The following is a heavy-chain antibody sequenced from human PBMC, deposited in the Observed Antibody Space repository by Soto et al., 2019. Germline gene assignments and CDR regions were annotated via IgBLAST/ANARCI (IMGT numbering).Heavy chain of an antibody. CDR3: ARDIGQWPGNHYYGMDV. CDR2: IYDSGTI. V-gene: IGHV4-61*01. Sequence: QVQLQESGPGLVKPSETLSLTCTVSGGSVSSGSYYWSWIRQPPGKGLEWIGYIYDSGTINYNPSLKSRVTVSADTSKNQLSLKLSSVTAADTAVYYCARDIGQWPGNHYYGMDVWGQGTTVTVSS. J-gene: IGHJ6*02. CDR1: GGSVSSGSYY. D-gene: IGHD6-19*01.